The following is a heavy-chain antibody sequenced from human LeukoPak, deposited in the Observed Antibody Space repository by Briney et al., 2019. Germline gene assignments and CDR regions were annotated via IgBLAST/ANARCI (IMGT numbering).Heavy chain of an antibody. CDR2: INHSGST. Sequence: SETLSLTCAVYGGTFIGYYWSWIRQPPGKGLEWIGEINHSGSTNYNPSLKGRVTISGDTAKKQISLKLSSVTAADTAVYYCANYPNQVVFFSWGQGTLVTVSS. J-gene: IGHJ5*02. CDR3: ANYPNQVVFFS. V-gene: IGHV4-34*08. CDR1: GGTFIGYY. D-gene: IGHD1-7*01.